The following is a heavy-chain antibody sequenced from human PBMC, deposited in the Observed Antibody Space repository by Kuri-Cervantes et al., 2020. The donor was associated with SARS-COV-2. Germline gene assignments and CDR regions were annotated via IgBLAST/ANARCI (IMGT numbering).Heavy chain of an antibody. Sequence: SETLSLTCAVYGGSFSGYYWSWIRQPPGKGLEWIGEINHSGSTNYNPSLKSRVTISVDTSKNQFSLKLSSVTAADTAMYYCAKGVSSSSPLTSYYMDVWGKGTTVTVSS. V-gene: IGHV4-34*01. J-gene: IGHJ6*03. CDR3: AKGVSSSSPLTSYYMDV. CDR2: INHSGST. CDR1: GGSFSGYY. D-gene: IGHD6-6*01.